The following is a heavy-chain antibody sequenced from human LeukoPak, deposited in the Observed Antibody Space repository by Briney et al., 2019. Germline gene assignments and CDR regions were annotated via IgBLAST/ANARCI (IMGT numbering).Heavy chain of an antibody. J-gene: IGHJ4*02. CDR3: ARDRVGVSAYDSLFDY. CDR2: ISSSGSYI. D-gene: IGHD5-12*01. CDR1: GFSFSSYE. V-gene: IGHV3-21*05. Sequence: PGGSLRLSCAASGFSFSSYEMNWVRQAPGKGLEWVSYISSSGSYIYYADSVKGRFTISRDNAKNSLYLQMNSLRAEDTAVYYCARDRVGVSAYDSLFDYWGQGTLVTVSS.